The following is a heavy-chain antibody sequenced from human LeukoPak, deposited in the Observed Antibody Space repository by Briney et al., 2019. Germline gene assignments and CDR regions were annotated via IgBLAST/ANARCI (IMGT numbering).Heavy chain of an antibody. CDR3: AKGLDIYGGSGYYYYYYGMDV. V-gene: IGHV3-23*01. CDR1: GFTFSSYA. CDR2: ISGSGGNT. Sequence: GGSLRLSCAASGFTFSSYAMSWVRQAPGKGLEWVSAISGSGGNTYYADSVKGRFTISRDNSKNTLYLQMNSLRAEDTVLYSWAKGLDIYGGSGYYYYYYGMDVWGQGNTVTVSS. D-gene: IGHD3-22*01. J-gene: IGHJ6*02.